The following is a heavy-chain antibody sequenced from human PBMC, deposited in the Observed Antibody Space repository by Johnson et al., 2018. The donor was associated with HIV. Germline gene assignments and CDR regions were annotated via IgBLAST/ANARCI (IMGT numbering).Heavy chain of an antibody. CDR2: ISSNGGST. CDR3: AREALPRGLQSSFGGAFDI. D-gene: IGHD4-23*01. J-gene: IGHJ3*02. Sequence: VQLVESGGGLVQPGGSLRLSCAASGFTFISYAMHWVRQAPGKGLEYVSAISSNGGSTYYANSVKGRFTISRDNSKNTVYLQMNSLRAEDTAVYYCAREALPRGLQSSFGGAFDIWGQGTMVTVSS. V-gene: IGHV3-64*01. CDR1: GFTFISYA.